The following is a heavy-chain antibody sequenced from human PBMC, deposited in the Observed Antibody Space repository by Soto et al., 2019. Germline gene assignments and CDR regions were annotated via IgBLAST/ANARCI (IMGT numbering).Heavy chain of an antibody. CDR3: AKDPRLDILTGPFDY. CDR2: ISYDGSNK. Sequence: QVQLVESGGGVVQPGRSLRLSCAASGCTFSSYGMHWVRQAPGKGLEWVAVISYDGSNKYYADSVKGRFTISRDNSKNTLYLQMNSLRAEDTAVYYCAKDPRLDILTGPFDYWGQGTLVTVSS. J-gene: IGHJ4*02. CDR1: GCTFSSYG. V-gene: IGHV3-30*18. D-gene: IGHD3-9*01.